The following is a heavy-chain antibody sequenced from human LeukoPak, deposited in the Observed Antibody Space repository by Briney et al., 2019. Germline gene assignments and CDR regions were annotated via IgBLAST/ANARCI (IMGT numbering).Heavy chain of an antibody. Sequence: PGGSLRLSCAASGFTFNGYWMSWVRPAPGKGLEWVANINQDGSEKYYVDSVKGRFSISRDNAKNSLYLQMNSLRAEDTAVYYCAGDKIVGTTRLDPWGQGTLVTVSS. CDR2: INQDGSEK. CDR3: AGDKIVGTTRLDP. D-gene: IGHD1-26*01. J-gene: IGHJ5*02. CDR1: GFTFNGYW. V-gene: IGHV3-7*01.